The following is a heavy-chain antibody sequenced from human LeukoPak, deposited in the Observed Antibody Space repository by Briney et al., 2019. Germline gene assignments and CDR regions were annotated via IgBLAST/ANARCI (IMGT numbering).Heavy chain of an antibody. V-gene: IGHV4-34*01. CDR3: ARSPYYDFWSGYRTINWFDP. J-gene: IGHJ5*02. Sequence: SETLSLTCAVYGGSFSGYYWSWIRQPPGKGPEWIGEINHSGSTNYNPSLKSRVTISVDTSKNQFSLKLSSVTAADTAVYYCARSPYYDFWSGYRTINWFDPWGQGTLVTVSS. CDR1: GGSFSGYY. CDR2: INHSGST. D-gene: IGHD3-3*01.